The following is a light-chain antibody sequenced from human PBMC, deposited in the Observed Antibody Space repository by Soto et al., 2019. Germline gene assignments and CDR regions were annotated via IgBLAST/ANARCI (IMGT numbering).Light chain of an antibody. J-gene: IGKJ5*01. CDR2: GAS. Sequence: DIVLTQSPGTLSLSPGERATLSCRASQSVSSSYLAWYQQKPGQAPRLLIYGASSRATGIPDRFSGSGSGTDFTLTISSLEPEDSAVYYCQQRSNWPITFGQGTRLEN. CDR1: QSVSSSY. CDR3: QQRSNWPIT. V-gene: IGKV3D-20*02.